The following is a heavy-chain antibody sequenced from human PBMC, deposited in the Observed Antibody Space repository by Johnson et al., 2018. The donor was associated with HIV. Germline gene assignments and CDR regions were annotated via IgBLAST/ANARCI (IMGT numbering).Heavy chain of an antibody. V-gene: IGHV3-23*04. J-gene: IGHJ3*02. D-gene: IGHD3-9*01. CDR3: TPLMDAFDI. CDR1: GFTFSSYA. CDR2: ISGSGGST. Sequence: VQLVESGGGLVQPGGSLRLSCAASGFTFSSYAMHWVRQAPGKGLEWVSAISGSGGSTYYADSVKGRFTISRDNSKNTLYLQMNSLKTEDTAVYYCTPLMDAFDIWGQGTMVTVSS.